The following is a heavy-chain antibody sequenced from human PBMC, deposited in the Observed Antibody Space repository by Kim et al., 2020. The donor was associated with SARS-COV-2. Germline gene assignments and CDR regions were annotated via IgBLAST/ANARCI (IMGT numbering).Heavy chain of an antibody. CDR2: INEDGSGK. D-gene: IGHD6-13*01. Sequence: GGSLRLSCAASGFTFSNFWMSWVRQAPGKGLEWVASINEDGSGKYYVDSVRGRFTISRDNAKNSLYLQINFLRAEDTGVYYCARGGNSWRFAPWGQGTLVTVSS. CDR3: ARGGNSWRFAP. J-gene: IGHJ5*02. CDR1: GFTFSNFW. V-gene: IGHV3-7*01.